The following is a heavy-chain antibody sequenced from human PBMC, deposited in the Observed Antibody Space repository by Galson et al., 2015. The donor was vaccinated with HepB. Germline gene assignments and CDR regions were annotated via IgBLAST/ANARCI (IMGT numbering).Heavy chain of an antibody. CDR1: GFTFSSYA. D-gene: IGHD6-19*01. CDR3: AKDRRQWLAFDY. V-gene: IGHV3-23*01. Sequence: SLRLSCAASGFTFSSYAMSWVRQAPGKGLEWVSAISGSGGSTYYADSVKGRFTISRDNSKNTLYLQMNSLRAEDTAVYYCAKDRRQWLAFDYWGQGTLVTVSS. CDR2: ISGSGGST. J-gene: IGHJ4*02.